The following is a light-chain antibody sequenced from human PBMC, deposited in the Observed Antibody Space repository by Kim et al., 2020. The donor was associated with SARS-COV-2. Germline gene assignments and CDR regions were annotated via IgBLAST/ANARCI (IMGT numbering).Light chain of an antibody. V-gene: IGLV4-69*01. CDR2: LNSDGSH. Sequence: LGAPVKLTCTLSSGHRSYAIAWHQQQPEKGPRYLMKLNSDGSHSKGDGIPYRFSGSSSGAERYLTISSLQSEDEADYYCQTWGTVVFGGGTQLTVL. CDR3: QTWGTVV. J-gene: IGLJ2*01. CDR1: SGHRSYA.